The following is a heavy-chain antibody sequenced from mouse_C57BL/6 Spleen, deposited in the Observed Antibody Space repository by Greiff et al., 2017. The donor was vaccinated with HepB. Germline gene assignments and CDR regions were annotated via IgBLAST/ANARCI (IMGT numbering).Heavy chain of an antibody. D-gene: IGHD2-4*01. V-gene: IGHV5-4*03. Sequence: EVKLMESGGGLVKPGGSLKLSCAASGFTFSSYAMSWVRQTPEKRLEWVATISDGGSYTYYPDNVKGRFTISRDNAKNNLYLQMSHLKSEDTAMYYCARVGGLRAMDYWGQGTSVTVSS. CDR1: GFTFSSYA. J-gene: IGHJ4*01. CDR3: ARVGGLRAMDY. CDR2: ISDGGSYT.